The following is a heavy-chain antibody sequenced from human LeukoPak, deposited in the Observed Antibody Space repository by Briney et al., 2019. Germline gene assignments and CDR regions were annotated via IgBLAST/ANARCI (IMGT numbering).Heavy chain of an antibody. V-gene: IGHV4-34*01. CDR3: AKSAVQAPIIP. J-gene: IGHJ5*02. CDR1: GGSFSGYY. CDR2: INHSGST. D-gene: IGHD2/OR15-2a*01. Sequence: SETLSLTCAVYGGSFSGYYWSWIRQPPGKGLEWIGEINHSGSTNYNPSLKSRVTISVDTSKNQFSLKLSSVTAADTAVYYCAKSAVQAPIIPWGQGTLVTVSS.